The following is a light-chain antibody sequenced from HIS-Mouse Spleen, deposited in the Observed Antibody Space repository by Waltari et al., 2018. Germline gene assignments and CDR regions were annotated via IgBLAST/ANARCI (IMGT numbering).Light chain of an antibody. CDR3: SSYTSSSTGV. Sequence: QSALTQPASVSGSPGQSITISCTGTSSDVGGYNYVSWYQQHPGKAPKLMIYEVSNRPSGVLNRFSGSKSGNTASLTISGLQAEDEADYYCSSYTSSSTGVFGTGTKVTVL. V-gene: IGLV2-14*01. J-gene: IGLJ1*01. CDR2: EVS. CDR1: SSDVGGYNY.